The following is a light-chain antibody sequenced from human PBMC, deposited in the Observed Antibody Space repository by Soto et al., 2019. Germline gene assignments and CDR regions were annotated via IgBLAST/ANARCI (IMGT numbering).Light chain of an antibody. CDR2: GAS. V-gene: IGKV3-15*01. Sequence: EIVMTQSPATLSVSPGERATVSCRSSQSVTSNLAWYQQKPGQVPRLFIYGASTRATGIPARFSGSGSGTEFTLTISSLESEDFAAYYRQQYNNWRAYHFGRGT. CDR1: QSVTSN. CDR3: QQYNNWRAYH. J-gene: IGKJ4*01.